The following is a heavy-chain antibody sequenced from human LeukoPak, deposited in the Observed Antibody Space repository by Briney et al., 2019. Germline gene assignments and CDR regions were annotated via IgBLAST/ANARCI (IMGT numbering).Heavy chain of an antibody. J-gene: IGHJ3*02. Sequence: SETLSLTCTVSGGSISSYYWSWIRQPPGKGLGWIGYIYYSGSTNYNPSLKSRVTISVDTSKNQFSLKLSSVTAADTAVYYCARFDSSGSDAFDIWGQGTMVTVSS. D-gene: IGHD3-22*01. CDR3: ARFDSSGSDAFDI. V-gene: IGHV4-59*08. CDR2: IYYSGST. CDR1: GGSISSYY.